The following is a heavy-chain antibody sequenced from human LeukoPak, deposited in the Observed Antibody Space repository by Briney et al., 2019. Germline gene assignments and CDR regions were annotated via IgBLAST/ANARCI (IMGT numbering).Heavy chain of an antibody. J-gene: IGHJ5*02. D-gene: IGHD2-8*01. Sequence: GASVKVSCKASGGTFSSYAISWVRQAPGQGLEWMGGIIPIFGTANYAQKFQGRVTITADESTSTAYMELSSLRSEDTAVYYCASGYCTNGVCLGHSWGQGTLVTVFS. V-gene: IGHV1-69*13. CDR3: ASGYCTNGVCLGHS. CDR1: GGTFSSYA. CDR2: IIPIFGTA.